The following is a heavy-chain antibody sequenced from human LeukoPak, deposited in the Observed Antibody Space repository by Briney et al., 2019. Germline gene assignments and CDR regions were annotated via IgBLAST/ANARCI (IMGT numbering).Heavy chain of an antibody. CDR2: INPNSGGT. J-gene: IGHJ4*02. D-gene: IGHD6-6*01. V-gene: IGHV1-2*02. Sequence: ASVKVSCKASGHTFTGYYMHWVRQAPGQGFEWMVWINPNSGGTNYAQKFQGRVTMTRDTSISTAYMELSRLRSDDTAVYYCTRGVSIATRSAYYFDYWGQGTLVTVSS. CDR3: TRGVSIATRSAYYFDY. CDR1: GHTFTGYY.